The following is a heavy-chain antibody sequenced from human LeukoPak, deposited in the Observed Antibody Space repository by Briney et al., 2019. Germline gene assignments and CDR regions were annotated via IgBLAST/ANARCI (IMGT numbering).Heavy chain of an antibody. Sequence: GGSLRLSCAASGFTFDDYAMHWVRPAPGKGLEWVAGISWNSGTIGYADSVKGRFTISRDNAKNSLYLQMNSLRAEDTALYYCAKALSGYSYGTFDFWGQGTLVTVSS. D-gene: IGHD5-18*01. CDR1: GFTFDDYA. CDR3: AKALSGYSYGTFDF. V-gene: IGHV3-9*01. J-gene: IGHJ4*02. CDR2: ISWNSGTI.